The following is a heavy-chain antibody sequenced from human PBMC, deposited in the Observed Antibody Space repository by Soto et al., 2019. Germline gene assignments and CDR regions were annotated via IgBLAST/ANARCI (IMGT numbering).Heavy chain of an antibody. CDR3: ASLAVAGTLGWYFDL. CDR2: IIPIFGTA. J-gene: IGHJ2*01. V-gene: IGHV1-69*12. Sequence: QVQLVQSGAEVKKPGSSVKVSCKASGGTFSSYAISWVRQAPGQGLEWMGGIIPIFGTANYAQKFQGRVTIXADQSXXTAYMELSSLRSEDTAVYYCASLAVAGTLGWYFDLWGRGTLVTVSS. CDR1: GGTFSSYA. D-gene: IGHD6-19*01.